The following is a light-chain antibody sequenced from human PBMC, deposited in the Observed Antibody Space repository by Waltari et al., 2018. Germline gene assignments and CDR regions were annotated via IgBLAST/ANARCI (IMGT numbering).Light chain of an antibody. Sequence: QSVLTQPPSASGTPGQRVTISCSGSSSNIGSNYVYWYQQLPGTAPKPLIYSNHQRPSGVPDRFCGPKAGTSASLAIIGLRSEDEADYYCAAWDDSLSGWVFGGGTKLTVI. CDR3: AAWDDSLSGWV. CDR2: SNH. V-gene: IGLV1-47*01. J-gene: IGLJ3*02. CDR1: SSNIGSNY.